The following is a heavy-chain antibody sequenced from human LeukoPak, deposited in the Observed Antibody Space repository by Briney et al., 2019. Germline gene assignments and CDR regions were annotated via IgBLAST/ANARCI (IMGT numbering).Heavy chain of an antibody. Sequence: SQTLSLTCTVSGGSISSYYWSWIRQPPGKGLEWIGYIYYSGSTNYNPSLKSRVTISVDTSKNQFSLKLSSVTAADTAVYYCARVGIVGAPDYWGQGTLVTVSS. D-gene: IGHD1-26*01. CDR2: IYYSGST. V-gene: IGHV4-59*01. J-gene: IGHJ4*02. CDR3: ARVGIVGAPDY. CDR1: GGSISSYY.